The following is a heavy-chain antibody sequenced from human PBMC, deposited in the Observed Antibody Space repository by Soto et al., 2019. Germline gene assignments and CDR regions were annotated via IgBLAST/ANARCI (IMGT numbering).Heavy chain of an antibody. CDR2: VYDNGRP. CDR1: GGSRSVYS. J-gene: IGHJ4*02. D-gene: IGHD3-9*01. CDR3: ARGVGSSPPRY. V-gene: IGHV4-59*01. Sequence: SVMRSLTGSVAGGSRSVYSWSWIRQSPRQGLEWIGYVYDNGRPYYSPSLKSRVTISADTSKNQISLKLTSATAADTAVYYCARGVGSSPPRYWGRGTLVTVSS.